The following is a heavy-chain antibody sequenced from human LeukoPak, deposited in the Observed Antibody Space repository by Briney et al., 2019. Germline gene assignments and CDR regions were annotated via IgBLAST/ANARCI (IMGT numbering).Heavy chain of an antibody. CDR2: IWYDGSNK. Sequence: GGSLRLSCVASGFTFSSYGMHWVRQAPGKGLEWVAVIWYDGSNKYYADSVKGRFTISRDNSKNTLYLQMNSLRAEDTAVYYCARDHYGMDVWGQGTTVTVSS. CDR1: GFTFSSYG. V-gene: IGHV3-33*01. CDR3: ARDHYGMDV. J-gene: IGHJ6*02.